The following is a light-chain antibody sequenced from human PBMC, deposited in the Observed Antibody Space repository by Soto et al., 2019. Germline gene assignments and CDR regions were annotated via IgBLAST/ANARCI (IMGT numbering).Light chain of an antibody. CDR2: QAS. Sequence: DIQMTQSPSTLSASVGDRVTITCRASQSIGRWLAWYQQKPGKAPTLLISQASTLQGGVPSRFSGRGSGTEFTLAIDSLQPEDFATYHCLQYNSYSFGQGTK. V-gene: IGKV1-5*03. CDR1: QSIGRW. CDR3: LQYNSYS. J-gene: IGKJ2*01.